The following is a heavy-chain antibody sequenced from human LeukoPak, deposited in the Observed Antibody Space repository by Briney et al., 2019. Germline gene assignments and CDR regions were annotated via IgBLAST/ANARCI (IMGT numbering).Heavy chain of an antibody. CDR2: IYYSGST. D-gene: IGHD2-15*01. CDR3: ARDSGGITPDAFDI. CDR1: GGSISSYY. Sequence: PSETLSLTCTVSGGSISSYYWSWIRQPPGKGLEWIGYIYYSGSTNYNPSLKSRVTISVDTSKNQFSLKLSSVTAADTAVYYCARDSGGITPDAFDIWGQGTMVTVSS. V-gene: IGHV4-59*01. J-gene: IGHJ3*02.